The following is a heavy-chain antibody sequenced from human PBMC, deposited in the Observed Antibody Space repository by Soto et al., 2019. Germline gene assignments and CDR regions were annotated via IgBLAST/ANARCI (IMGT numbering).Heavy chain of an antibody. V-gene: IGHV4-59*08. D-gene: IGHD2-8*01. CDR3: ARSSPYLMVYAEDWFAP. CDR1: GGSISSYY. Sequence: SETLSLTCTVSGGSISSYYWSWIRQPPGKGLEWIGYIYYSGSTNYSPSLKSRVTISVDTSKNQFSLKLSSVTAADTAVYYCARSSPYLMVYAEDWFAPWGRGTLVPVSS. J-gene: IGHJ5*02. CDR2: IYYSGST.